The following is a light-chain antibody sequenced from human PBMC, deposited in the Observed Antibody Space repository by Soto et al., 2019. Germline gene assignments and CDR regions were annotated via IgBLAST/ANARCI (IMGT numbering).Light chain of an antibody. Sequence: DIQMTQSPSTLSASVGDRVTITCRASQRIDIWLAWYQQKPGKAPKLLIYKASSLESGVPSRFSGRGSGTEFALTISSLQPDDFATYYCQQYYSWYTFGQGTKLEIK. CDR2: KAS. J-gene: IGKJ2*01. CDR1: QRIDIW. CDR3: QQYYSWYT. V-gene: IGKV1-5*03.